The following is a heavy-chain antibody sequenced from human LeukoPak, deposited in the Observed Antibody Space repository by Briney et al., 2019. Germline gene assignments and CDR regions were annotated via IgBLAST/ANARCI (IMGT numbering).Heavy chain of an antibody. D-gene: IGHD3-10*01. J-gene: IGHJ4*02. V-gene: IGHV4-4*07. Sequence: PSETLSLTCTVSGVSISSGYYWNWIRQPAGKGLECIGRISSSGSTNYNPSLKSRVTMSVDTSKNQFFLKLSSVTAADTAVYYCARSPRRPHFYSSGSYYYYFDYWGQGTLVTVSS. CDR2: ISSSGST. CDR3: ARSPRRPHFYSSGSYYYYFDY. CDR1: GVSISSGYY.